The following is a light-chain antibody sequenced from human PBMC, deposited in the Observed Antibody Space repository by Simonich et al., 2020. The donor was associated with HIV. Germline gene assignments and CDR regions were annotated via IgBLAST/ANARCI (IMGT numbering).Light chain of an antibody. CDR3: QQYGSSPT. V-gene: IGKV3D-20*01. CDR1: QSVSSSY. J-gene: IGKJ1*01. CDR2: DAS. Sequence: EIVMTQSPATLSVSPGERAPLSCRASQSVSSSYLAWYQQKPGLAPRLLIYDASSRATGIPDRFSGSGSGTDFTLTISRLEPEDFAVYYCQQYGSSPTFGQGTKVEIK.